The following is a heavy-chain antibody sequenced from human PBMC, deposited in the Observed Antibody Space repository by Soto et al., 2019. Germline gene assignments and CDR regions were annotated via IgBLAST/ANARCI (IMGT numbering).Heavy chain of an antibody. V-gene: IGHV3-48*01. Sequence: EVQLVESGGGLVQPGGSLRLSCAASGFTFSSYSMNWVRQAPGKGLEWVSYISSSSSTIYYADSVKGRFTISRDNAKNSLYLQMNSLRAEDTAVYYCARDHQGYCSSTSCYSYWGQGTLVTVSS. D-gene: IGHD2-2*02. J-gene: IGHJ4*02. CDR2: ISSSSSTI. CDR3: ARDHQGYCSSTSCYSY. CDR1: GFTFSSYS.